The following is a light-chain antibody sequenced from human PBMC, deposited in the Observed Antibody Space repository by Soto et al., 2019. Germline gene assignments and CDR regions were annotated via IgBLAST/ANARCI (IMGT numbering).Light chain of an antibody. V-gene: IGLV2-14*01. Sequence: QSVLTQPASVSGSPGQSITISCTGTNSDVGGYNYVSWYQQHPGKAPELMIYEVSHRPSGVSNRFSGSKSDNTASLTISGLQAEDEADYYCSSFASTHTYVFGTGTKVTVL. CDR3: SSFASTHTYV. CDR1: NSDVGGYNY. CDR2: EVS. J-gene: IGLJ1*01.